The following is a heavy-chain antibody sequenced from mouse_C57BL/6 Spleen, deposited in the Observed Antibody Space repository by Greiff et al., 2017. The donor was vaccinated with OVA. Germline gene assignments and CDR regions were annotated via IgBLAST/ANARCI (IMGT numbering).Heavy chain of an antibody. Sequence: EVMLVESGGGLVQPGGSMKLSCVASGFTFSNYWMNWVRQSPEKGLEWVAQIRLKSDNYATHYAESVKGRFTISRDDSKSSVYLQMNNLRAEDTGIYYCTASITTGYFYYWGQGTTLTVSS. CDR3: TASITTGYFYY. D-gene: IGHD1-1*01. J-gene: IGHJ2*01. CDR2: IRLKSDNYAT. CDR1: GFTFSNYW. V-gene: IGHV6-3*01.